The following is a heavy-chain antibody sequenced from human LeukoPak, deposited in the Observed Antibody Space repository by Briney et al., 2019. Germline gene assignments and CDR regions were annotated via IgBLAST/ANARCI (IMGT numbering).Heavy chain of an antibody. CDR1: GGSISSGGYS. Sequence: PSETLSLTCAVSGGSISSGGYSWSWIRQPPGKGLEWIGYIYHSGSTYYNPSLKSRVTISVDRSKNRFSLKLSSVTAADTAVYYCASRRAVTTSFDYWGQGTLVTVSS. CDR3: ASRRAVTTSFDY. CDR2: IYHSGST. V-gene: IGHV4-30-2*01. D-gene: IGHD4-17*01. J-gene: IGHJ4*02.